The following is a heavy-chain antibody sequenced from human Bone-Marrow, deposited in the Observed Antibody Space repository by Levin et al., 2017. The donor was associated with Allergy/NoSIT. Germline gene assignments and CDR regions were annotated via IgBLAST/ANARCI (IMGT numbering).Heavy chain of an antibody. Sequence: GESLKISCAASGFTFSSYAMSWVRQAPGKGMEWVSGITGTGGTTSYADSVKGRFTISRDNSKNTLYLQMNSLRAEDTGVYYCAPLGGVLDSWGQGTLVTVSS. CDR2: ITGTGGTT. D-gene: IGHD7-27*01. CDR1: GFTFSSYA. V-gene: IGHV3-23*01. J-gene: IGHJ4*02. CDR3: APLGGVLDS.